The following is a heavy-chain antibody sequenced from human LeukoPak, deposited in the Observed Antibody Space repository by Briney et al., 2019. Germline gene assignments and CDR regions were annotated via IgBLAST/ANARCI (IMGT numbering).Heavy chain of an antibody. V-gene: IGHV1-2*02. CDR3: ARGYQLPYYYYYYYMDV. CDR1: VYTFTHYY. CDR2: INPNSGGT. D-gene: IGHD2-2*01. Sequence: GASVTVSYKASVYTFTHYYMHWVGQAPGQGREGMGWINPNSGGTNYAQKFQGRVTMTRDTSISTAYMELSRLRSDDTAVYYCARGYQLPYYYYYYYMDVWGKGTTVTVSS. J-gene: IGHJ6*03.